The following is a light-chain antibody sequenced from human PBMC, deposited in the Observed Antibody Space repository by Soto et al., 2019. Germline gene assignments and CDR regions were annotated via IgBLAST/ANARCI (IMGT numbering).Light chain of an antibody. J-gene: IGKJ1*01. V-gene: IGKV3-15*01. CDR2: GAS. Sequence: EIVMTQSPATLSVSPGERATLSCRASQSVSSNLAWYQQKPGQAPRLLIYGASTRATGIPARFSGSGSGTEFTLTISSLQSEEFAIYFCQQYNNWPPDRTFGQGPKVEIK. CDR1: QSVSSN. CDR3: QQYNNWPPDRT.